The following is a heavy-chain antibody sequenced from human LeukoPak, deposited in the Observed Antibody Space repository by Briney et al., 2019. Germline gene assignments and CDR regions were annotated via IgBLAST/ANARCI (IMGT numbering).Heavy chain of an antibody. D-gene: IGHD3-22*01. J-gene: IGHJ3*02. CDR1: GFTFSNYS. CDR3: TTVYLDYYDSSADPEAFDI. V-gene: IGHV3-15*01. Sequence: PGGSLRLSCAASGFTFSNYSMSWVRQAPGKGLEWVGRIKSKTDGGTTDYAAPVKGRFTISRDDSKNTLYLQMNSLKTEDTAVYYCTTVYLDYYDSSADPEAFDIWGQGTMVTVSS. CDR2: IKSKTDGGTT.